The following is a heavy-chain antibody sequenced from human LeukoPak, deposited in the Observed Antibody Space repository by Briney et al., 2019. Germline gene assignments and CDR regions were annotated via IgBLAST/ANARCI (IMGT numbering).Heavy chain of an antibody. Sequence: SETLSPTCTVSGGSISSYYWSWIRQPPGKGLEWIGYIYYSGSTNYNPSLKSRVTMSGDTSKNQFSLRLSSVTAADTAVYYCARYRKGAYSYDYWGQGTLVTVSS. V-gene: IGHV4-59*08. CDR2: IYYSGST. CDR3: ARYRKGAYSYDY. CDR1: GGSISSYY. J-gene: IGHJ4*02. D-gene: IGHD5-18*01.